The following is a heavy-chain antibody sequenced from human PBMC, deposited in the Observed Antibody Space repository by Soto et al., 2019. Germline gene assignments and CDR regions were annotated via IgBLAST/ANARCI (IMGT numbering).Heavy chain of an antibody. J-gene: IGHJ6*02. V-gene: IGHV3-7*03. CDR1: GFTFSSYS. D-gene: IGHD6-13*01. Sequence: GGSLRLSCAASGFTFSSYSMNWVRQAPGKGLEWVANIKQDGSEKYYVDSVKGRFTISRDNAKNSLYLQMNSLRAEDTAVYYCARDREQQLAYYYYYGMDVWGQGTTVTVSS. CDR2: IKQDGSEK. CDR3: ARDREQQLAYYYYYGMDV.